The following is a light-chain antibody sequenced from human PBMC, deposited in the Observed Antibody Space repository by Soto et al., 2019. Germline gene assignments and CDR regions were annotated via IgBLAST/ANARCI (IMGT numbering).Light chain of an antibody. V-gene: IGKV1-5*01. CDR1: QSISSR. Sequence: DIQMTQSPSTLSASVGDRVTITCRASQSISSRLAWYQQKPGKAPKPLIYDASNLASGVPSRFSGSGSGTEFTLTISSLQPDDFATYCCQQYNSYSLTFGGGTKVDIK. CDR2: DAS. J-gene: IGKJ4*01. CDR3: QQYNSYSLT.